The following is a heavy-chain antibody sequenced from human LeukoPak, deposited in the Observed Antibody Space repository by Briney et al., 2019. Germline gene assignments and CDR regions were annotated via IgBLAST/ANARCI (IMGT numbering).Heavy chain of an antibody. J-gene: IGHJ3*02. Sequence: GGSLRLSCAASGFTFSSYAMSWVRQAPGKGLEWVSAISGSGGSTYYADSVKGRFTISRDNSKNTLYLQMNSLRAEDTAIYYCAKCDSGSYYGTAFDIWGQGTMVTVSS. CDR3: AKCDSGSYYGTAFDI. CDR2: ISGSGGST. V-gene: IGHV3-23*01. D-gene: IGHD1-26*01. CDR1: GFTFSSYA.